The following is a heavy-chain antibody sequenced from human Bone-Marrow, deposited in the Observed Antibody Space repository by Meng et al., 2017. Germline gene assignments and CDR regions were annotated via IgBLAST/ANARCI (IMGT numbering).Heavy chain of an antibody. J-gene: IGHJ4*02. Sequence: VDSQGWGLGLVKPSGTLSLTCVVSGGSISSIDWWSWVRQPPGKGLEWIGEIYHGGDTNYNPSLKSRVTIAIDKSKNQFSLKLSSVTAADTAVYYCASWIYSCGWQWGQGALVTVSS. D-gene: IGHD6-19*01. CDR1: GGSISSIDW. CDR3: ASWIYSCGWQ. CDR2: IYHGGDT. V-gene: IGHV4/OR15-8*02.